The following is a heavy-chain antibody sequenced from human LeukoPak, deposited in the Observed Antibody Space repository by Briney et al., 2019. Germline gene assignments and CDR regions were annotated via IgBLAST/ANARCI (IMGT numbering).Heavy chain of an antibody. CDR2: IIPVLGIA. CDR3: ARAHYDILTGYYGVYYYGIDV. D-gene: IGHD3-9*01. Sequence: ASVKVSCKASGGTFSSYAISWVRQAPGQGLEWMGRIIPVLGIANYAQKFQGRVTITADKSTSTAYMELSSLRSEDTAVYYCARAHYDILTGYYGVYYYGIDVWGQGTTVTVSS. V-gene: IGHV1-69*04. J-gene: IGHJ6*02. CDR1: GGTFSSYA.